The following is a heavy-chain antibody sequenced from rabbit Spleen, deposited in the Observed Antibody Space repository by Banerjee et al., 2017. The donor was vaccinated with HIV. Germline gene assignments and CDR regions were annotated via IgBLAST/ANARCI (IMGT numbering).Heavy chain of an antibody. D-gene: IGHD2-1*01. CDR3: ARGSAAMTLVITGFYLNL. V-gene: IGHV1S45*01. Sequence: QEQLEESGGDLVKPEGSLTLTCTASGFSFSSNYYMCWVRQAPGKGLEYIACIYADNTGSTVYASWARGRFTISKTSSTTVTLEMTGLTAADTATYFCARGSAAMTLVITGFYLNLWGPGTLVTVS. CDR2: IYADNTGST. CDR1: GFSFSSNYY. J-gene: IGHJ4*01.